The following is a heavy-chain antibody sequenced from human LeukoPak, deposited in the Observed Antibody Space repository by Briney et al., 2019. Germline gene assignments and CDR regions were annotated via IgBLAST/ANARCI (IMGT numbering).Heavy chain of an antibody. D-gene: IGHD1-20*01. CDR1: GFTFSSYS. CDR2: ISSSSSTI. Sequence: PGGSLRLSCAASGFTFSSYSMNWVRQAPGKGLEWVSYISSSSSTIYYADSVEGRFTISRDNAKNSLYLQMNSLRDEDTAVYYCAREGYNWNDSRFYYYYYMDVWGKGTTVTVSS. V-gene: IGHV3-48*02. CDR3: AREGYNWNDSRFYYYYYMDV. J-gene: IGHJ6*03.